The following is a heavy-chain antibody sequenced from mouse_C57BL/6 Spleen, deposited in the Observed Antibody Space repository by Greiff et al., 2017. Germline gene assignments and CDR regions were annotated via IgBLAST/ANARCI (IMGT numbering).Heavy chain of an antibody. J-gene: IGHJ4*01. CDR2: IYPGDGDT. CDR3: ARSGTGYAMDY. CDR1: GYAFSSYW. V-gene: IGHV1-80*01. D-gene: IGHD4-1*01. Sequence: QVQLQQSGAELVKPGASVKISCKASGYAFSSYWMNWVKQRPGKGLEWIGQIYPGDGDTNYNGKFKGKATLTADKSSSTAYMQLSSLTSEDSAVYFCARSGTGYAMDYWGQGTSVTVSS.